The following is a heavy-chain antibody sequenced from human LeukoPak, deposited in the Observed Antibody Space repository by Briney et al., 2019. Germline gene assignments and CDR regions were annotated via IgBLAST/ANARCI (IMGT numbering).Heavy chain of an antibody. CDR1: GFTFSSNY. CDR2: IYSGGGT. J-gene: IGHJ4*02. CDR3: ARSTLMVQGGFEN. V-gene: IGHV3-66*01. D-gene: IGHD2-8*01. Sequence: PGGSLRLSCAASGFTFSSNYMSWVRQAPGKGLEWVSVIYSGGGTNYAASVKGRFTISRDTSTNTVYLQMSSLRAEDTAVYYCARSTLMVQGGFENWGQGTLVTVSS.